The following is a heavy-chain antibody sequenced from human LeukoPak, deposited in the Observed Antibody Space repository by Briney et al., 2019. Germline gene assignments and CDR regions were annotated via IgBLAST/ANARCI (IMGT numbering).Heavy chain of an antibody. J-gene: IGHJ2*01. CDR2: LYSGSST. Sequence: GGSLRLSCAASGFTVSTNYMNWVRQAPGKGLEWVSILYSGSSTYYADSVEGRFTISRDSSMNTLFLQMNDLRAEDTAVYYCARVGDHFHWYLDLWGRGTLVTVSS. CDR3: ARVGDHFHWYLDL. CDR1: GFTVSTNY. D-gene: IGHD3-3*02. V-gene: IGHV3-53*01.